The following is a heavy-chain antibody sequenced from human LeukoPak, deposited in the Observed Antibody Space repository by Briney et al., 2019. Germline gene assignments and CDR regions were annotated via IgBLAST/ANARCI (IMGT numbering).Heavy chain of an antibody. V-gene: IGHV3-53*01. Sequence: PGGSLRLSCAASGFFVSRDYMNWVRQTPGKGLEWVSIIYSGGSIYYADSVKGRFTISRDNARNSLYLQMNSLRAEDTAVYYCARGPTRANSTDYWGQGALVTVSS. J-gene: IGHJ4*02. CDR1: GFFVSRDY. D-gene: IGHD2/OR15-2a*01. CDR3: ARGPTRANSTDY. CDR2: IYSGGSI.